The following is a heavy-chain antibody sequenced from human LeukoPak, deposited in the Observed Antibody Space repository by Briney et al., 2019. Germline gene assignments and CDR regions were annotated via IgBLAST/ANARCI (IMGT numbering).Heavy chain of an antibody. Sequence: SENLSLTCAVSGGSISSGGYSWSWIRQPPGKGLEWIGYIYHSGSTYYNPSLKSRVTISVDRSKNQFSLKLSSVTAADTAVYYCARVAGSGSYYNGWFDPWGQGTLVTVSS. CDR3: ARVAGSGSYYNGWFDP. D-gene: IGHD3-10*01. J-gene: IGHJ5*02. CDR2: IYHSGST. V-gene: IGHV4-30-2*01. CDR1: GGSISSGGYS.